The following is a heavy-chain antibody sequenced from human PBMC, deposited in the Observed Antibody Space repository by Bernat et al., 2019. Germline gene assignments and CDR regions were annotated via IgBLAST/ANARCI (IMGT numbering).Heavy chain of an antibody. J-gene: IGHJ3*02. CDR3: ARGATSGSDAFDI. D-gene: IGHD3-10*01. CDR1: GGTFSSYA. V-gene: IGHV1-46*01. CDR2: INPSGGST. Sequence: QVQLVQSGAEVKKPGSSVKVSCKASGGTFSSYAISWVRQAPGQGLEWMGIINPSGGSTSYAQKFQGRVTMTRDTSTSTVYMELSSLRSEDTAVYYCARGATSGSDAFDIWGQGTMVTVSS.